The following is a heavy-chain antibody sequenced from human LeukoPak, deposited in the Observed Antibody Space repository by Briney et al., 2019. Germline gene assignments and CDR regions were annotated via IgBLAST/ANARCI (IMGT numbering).Heavy chain of an antibody. CDR2: ISAYNGNT. J-gene: IGHJ5*02. Sequence: ASVKVSCKASGYTFTSYGISWVRQAPGQGLEWMGWISAYNGNTNYAQKLRGRVTMTTDTSTSTAYMELRSLRSDDTAVYYCARDSLSVDTAMVRWFDPWGQGTLVTVSS. D-gene: IGHD5-18*01. V-gene: IGHV1-18*01. CDR1: GYTFTSYG. CDR3: ARDSLSVDTAMVRWFDP.